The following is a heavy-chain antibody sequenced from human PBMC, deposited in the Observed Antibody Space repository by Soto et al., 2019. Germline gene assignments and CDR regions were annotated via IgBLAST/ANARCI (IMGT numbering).Heavy chain of an antibody. Sequence: SETLSLTCAVYGGSFSGYYWSWIRQPPGKGLEWIGEINHSGSTNYNPSLKSRVTISVDTSKNQFSLKLSSVTAADTAVCYCARGTRIQLWLPPAFDIWGQGTMVTVSS. CDR1: GGSFSGYY. V-gene: IGHV4-34*01. CDR2: INHSGST. CDR3: ARGTRIQLWLPPAFDI. D-gene: IGHD5-18*01. J-gene: IGHJ3*02.